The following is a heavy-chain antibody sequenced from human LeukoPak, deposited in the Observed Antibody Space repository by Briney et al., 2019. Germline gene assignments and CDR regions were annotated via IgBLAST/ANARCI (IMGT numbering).Heavy chain of an antibody. CDR1: GFTFSSYA. CDR3: ARDIVVVPAAIYYYGMDV. CDR2: ISYDGSNK. Sequence: GRSLRLSCAASGFTFSSYAMHWVRQAPGEGLEWVAVISYDGSNKYYADSVKGRFTISRDNSKNTLYLQMNSLRAEDTAVYYCARDIVVVPAAIYYYGMDVWGQGTTVTVSS. V-gene: IGHV3-30-3*01. J-gene: IGHJ6*02. D-gene: IGHD2-2*01.